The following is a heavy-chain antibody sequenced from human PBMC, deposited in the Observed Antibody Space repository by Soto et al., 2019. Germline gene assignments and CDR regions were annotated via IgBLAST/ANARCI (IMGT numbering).Heavy chain of an antibody. Sequence: PGGSLRLSCAASGFTFSSYSMNWVRQAPGKGLEWVSSISSSSSYIYYADSVKGRFTISRDNAKNSLYLQMNSLRAEDTAVYYCARDVYRLYDSSGYYYFDYWGQGTLVTVSS. D-gene: IGHD3-22*01. J-gene: IGHJ4*02. CDR2: ISSSSSYI. CDR1: GFTFSSYS. CDR3: ARDVYRLYDSSGYYYFDY. V-gene: IGHV3-21*01.